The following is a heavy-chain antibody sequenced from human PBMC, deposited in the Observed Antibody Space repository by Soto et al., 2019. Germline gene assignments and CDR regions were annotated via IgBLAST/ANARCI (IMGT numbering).Heavy chain of an antibody. Sequence: GGSLRLSCAASGFTFSSYAMHWFRQAPGKGLEWVAVISYDGSNKYYADSVKGRFTISRDNSKNTLYLQMNSLRAEDTAVYYCARETAAGWFDPWGQGTLVTVSS. V-gene: IGHV3-30-3*01. CDR2: ISYDGSNK. D-gene: IGHD6-13*01. CDR3: ARETAAGWFDP. J-gene: IGHJ5*02. CDR1: GFTFSSYA.